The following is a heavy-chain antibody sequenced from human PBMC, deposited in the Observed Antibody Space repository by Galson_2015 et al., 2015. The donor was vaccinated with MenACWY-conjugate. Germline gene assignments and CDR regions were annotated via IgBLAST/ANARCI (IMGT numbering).Heavy chain of an antibody. V-gene: IGHV3-74*01. CDR1: GFTFSSYW. Sequence: SLRLSCAASGFTFSSYWMQWVRQAPGKGLVWVSRINGDGSTTTYADSVKGRFTISRDNAKNTLYLQMNSLRAEDTAVYYCAREAVAGDCCYGMDVWGQGTTVTVSS. J-gene: IGHJ6*02. CDR3: AREAVAGDCCYGMDV. CDR2: INGDGSTT. D-gene: IGHD6-19*01.